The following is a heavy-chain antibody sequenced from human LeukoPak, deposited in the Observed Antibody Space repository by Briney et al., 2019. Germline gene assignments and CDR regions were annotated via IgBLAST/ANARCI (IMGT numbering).Heavy chain of an antibody. CDR2: ISYDGSNK. Sequence: PGGSLRLSCAASGFTFSSYAMHWVRQAPGKGLEWVAVISYDGSNKYYADSVKGRFTISRDNSKNTLYLQMNSLRAEDTAVYYCAKDRSDCSSTSCYAIDYWGQGTLVTVSS. CDR3: AKDRSDCSSTSCYAIDY. J-gene: IGHJ4*02. V-gene: IGHV3-30*04. D-gene: IGHD2-2*01. CDR1: GFTFSSYA.